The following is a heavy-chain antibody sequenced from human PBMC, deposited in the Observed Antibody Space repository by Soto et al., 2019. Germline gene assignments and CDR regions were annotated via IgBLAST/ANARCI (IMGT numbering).Heavy chain of an antibody. CDR1: GFTFTTFW. J-gene: IGHJ4*02. CDR2: ISQDGSKR. Sequence: EAQLVESGGGLVQPGGSLRLSCVASGFTFTTFWMSWVRQAPGKGLEWVATISQDGSKRYFVDSVRGRFTISRDNAKNSRVPQMNSRRAEDGAIYYWGRDRGIRTLGVAGHWGQGTLVPVSS. CDR3: GRDRGIRTLGVAGH. D-gene: IGHD3-3*01. V-gene: IGHV3-7*05.